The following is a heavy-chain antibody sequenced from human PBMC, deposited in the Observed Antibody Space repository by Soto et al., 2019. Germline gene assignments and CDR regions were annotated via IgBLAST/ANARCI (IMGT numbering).Heavy chain of an antibody. V-gene: IGHV4-4*02. J-gene: IGHJ5*01. CDR1: GYSISSGYW. CDR2: MYHSGST. Sequence: PSETLSLTCAVSGYSISSGYWWTWVRQPPGKELEWIGEMYHSGSTNYNPSLKSRVTISLDTPKNQMSLELTSVTAADTAVYYCAGSGNYGLDPRAQGTLVPVSA. D-gene: IGHD3-22*01. CDR3: AGSGNYGLDP.